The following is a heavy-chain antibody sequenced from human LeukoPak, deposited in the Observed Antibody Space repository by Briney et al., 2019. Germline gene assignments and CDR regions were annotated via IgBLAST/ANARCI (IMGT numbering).Heavy chain of an antibody. D-gene: IGHD2-15*01. CDR2: VSAYNGNT. CDR1: GYTLTSYG. V-gene: IGHV1-18*01. CDR3: ARVGYCTGGSCSLNYNWFDP. Sequence: ASVKVSCKASGYTLTSYGISWVRQAPGQGLEWMGWVSAYNGNTNYAQKLQGRVTMTTDTSTSTAYTELRSLRSDDTAVYYCARVGYCTGGSCSLNYNWFDPWGQGTLVTVSS. J-gene: IGHJ5*02.